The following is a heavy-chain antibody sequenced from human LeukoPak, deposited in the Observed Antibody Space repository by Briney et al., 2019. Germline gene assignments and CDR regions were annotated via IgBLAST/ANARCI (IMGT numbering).Heavy chain of an antibody. D-gene: IGHD3-10*01. CDR3: AKDMVRGYYFDC. CDR2: ISGSSDAT. J-gene: IGHJ4*02. CDR1: GFTVSSNY. Sequence: GSLRLSCAASGFTVSSNYMTWVRQAPGKGLEWVSAISGSSDATFYADSVKGRFTVSRDNSKNTLYLQMNSLRAEDTAVYFCAKDMVRGYYFDCWGQGTLITVSS. V-gene: IGHV3-23*01.